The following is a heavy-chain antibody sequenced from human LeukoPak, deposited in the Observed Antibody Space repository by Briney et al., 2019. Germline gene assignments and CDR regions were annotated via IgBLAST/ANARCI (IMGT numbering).Heavy chain of an antibody. Sequence: PGGSLRFSCAASGFTFSSYAMHWVRQAPGKGLEWVAVISYDGSNKYYADSVKGRFTISRDNSKNTLYLQMNSLGAEDTAVYYCAKVGLKAYFSSNDYWGQGTLVTVSS. CDR1: GFTFSSYA. CDR2: ISYDGSNK. CDR3: AKVGLKAYFSSNDY. V-gene: IGHV3-30-3*01. D-gene: IGHD2-21*01. J-gene: IGHJ4*02.